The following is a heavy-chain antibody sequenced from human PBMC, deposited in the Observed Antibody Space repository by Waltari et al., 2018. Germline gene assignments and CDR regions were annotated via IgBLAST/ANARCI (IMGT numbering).Heavy chain of an antibody. V-gene: IGHV4-38-2*01. CDR3: ARHESAHYGGFDS. Sequence: QVQLQESGPGLVKPSETLSLTCAVSGDSITSASYWGWIRRPPGKGLEWMGYVYHFGGASYNPSLKSRVTMSVDTSKRQFSLNLSSVTAADTAVYYCARHESAHYGGFDSWGRGTLVTVSA. CDR1: GDSITSASY. J-gene: IGHJ4*02. D-gene: IGHD4-17*01. CDR2: VYHFGGA.